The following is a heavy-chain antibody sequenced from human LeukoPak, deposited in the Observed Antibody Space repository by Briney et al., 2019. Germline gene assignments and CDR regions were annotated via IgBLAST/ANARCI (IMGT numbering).Heavy chain of an antibody. CDR3: ARLGSYFDY. J-gene: IGHJ4*02. Sequence: PSETLSLTCTVSGGSLTSYYWSWIRQPPGKGLQWIGYIYYSGSVNYNPSLTSRVTISVDTSKNQFSLSLSSVTAADTAVYYCARLGSYFDYWGQGTQVTVSS. CDR2: IYYSGSV. CDR1: GGSLTSYY. V-gene: IGHV4-59*08.